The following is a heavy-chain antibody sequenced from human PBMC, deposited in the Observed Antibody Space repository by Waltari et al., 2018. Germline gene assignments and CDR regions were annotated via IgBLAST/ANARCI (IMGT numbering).Heavy chain of an antibody. CDR2: INPNSGGT. Sequence: QVQLVQSGAEVKKPGASVKVSCKASGYTFTGYYMHWVRQAPGQGLEWMGWINPNSGGTNYAQKFQGRVTMTRDTSISTAYMELSRLRSDDTAVYYCARRPPTTVTPMSADDYWGQGTLVTVSS. CDR3: ARRPPTTVTPMSADDY. V-gene: IGHV1-2*02. CDR1: GYTFTGYY. D-gene: IGHD4-17*01. J-gene: IGHJ4*02.